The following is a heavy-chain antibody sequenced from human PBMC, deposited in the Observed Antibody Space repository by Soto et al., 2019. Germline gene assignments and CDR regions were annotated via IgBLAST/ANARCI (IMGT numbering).Heavy chain of an antibody. J-gene: IGHJ6*02. CDR2: ISGYNGNT. V-gene: IGHV1-18*01. CDR1: GYTFTNYG. Sequence: QVQLVQSGAEVKKPGASVTVFCKASGYTFTNYGFSWVRQAPGQGLEWMGWISGYNGNTKYAEKFQNRVTMTTDTSTNTAHMELRSLRSDDTAVYYCAREGQAPYYYYGMDVWGQGTAVTVSS. CDR3: AREGQAPYYYYGMDV.